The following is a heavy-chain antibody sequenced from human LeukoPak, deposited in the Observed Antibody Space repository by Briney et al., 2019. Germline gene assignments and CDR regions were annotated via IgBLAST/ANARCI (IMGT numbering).Heavy chain of an antibody. J-gene: IGHJ4*02. Sequence: PGGSLRLSCAASGYTFSSYGMHWVRQAPGKGLEWVAVISYDGSNKYYADSVKGRFTISRDNSKNTLYLQMNSLRAEDTAVYYCAKAQRIAVAGTLFDYWGQGTLVTVSS. CDR1: GYTFSSYG. D-gene: IGHD6-19*01. V-gene: IGHV3-30*18. CDR2: ISYDGSNK. CDR3: AKAQRIAVAGTLFDY.